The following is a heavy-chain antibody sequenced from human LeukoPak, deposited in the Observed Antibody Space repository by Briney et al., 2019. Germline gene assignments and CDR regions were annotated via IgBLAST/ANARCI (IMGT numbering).Heavy chain of an antibody. J-gene: IGHJ4*02. V-gene: IGHV3-33*08. CDR3: AREHYLTTPYTSGWLYYFDY. CDR2: IWNDGSRT. CDR1: GFTFSSYG. D-gene: IGHD6-13*01. Sequence: GGSLRLSCAASGFTFSSYGMHWVRQAPGKGLEWVAVIWNDGSRTYYADSVKGRLTISRDNSKNTLYLQIDSLRAEDTAVYYCAREHYLTTPYTSGWLYYFDYWGQGTLVTVSS.